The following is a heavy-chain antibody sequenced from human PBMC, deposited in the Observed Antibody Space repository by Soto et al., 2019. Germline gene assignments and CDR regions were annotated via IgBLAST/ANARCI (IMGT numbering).Heavy chain of an antibody. CDR1: GGSVNGYY. J-gene: IGHJ5*02. CDR3: ARLRGYCSGGSCYSPSFDP. D-gene: IGHD2-15*01. CDR2: IYHSGST. Sequence: SETLSLTCAVYGGSVNGYYWNWIRQPPGKGLEWIGEIYHSGSTNYNPSLQSRVTISVDKSKNQFSLKLSSVTAADTAVYYCARLRGYCSGGSCYSPSFDPWGQGTLVTVSS. V-gene: IGHV4-34*01.